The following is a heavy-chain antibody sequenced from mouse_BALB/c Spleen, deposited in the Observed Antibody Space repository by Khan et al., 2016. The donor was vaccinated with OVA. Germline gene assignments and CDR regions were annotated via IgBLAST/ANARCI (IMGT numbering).Heavy chain of an antibody. CDR2: MIYTGYT. V-gene: IGHV3-8*02. J-gene: IGHJ3*01. CDR3: ARSTYRYAFAY. D-gene: IGHD2-14*01. CDR1: GDSITSGY. Sequence: VQLQQSGPSLVKPSQTLSLTCSVTGDSITSGYWSWIRKFPGNKLEYMGYMIYTGYTYYNPSLKSQISITRHTSKNQYYLQLNSVTTEDTATYYCARSTYRYAFAYWGQGTLVTVSA.